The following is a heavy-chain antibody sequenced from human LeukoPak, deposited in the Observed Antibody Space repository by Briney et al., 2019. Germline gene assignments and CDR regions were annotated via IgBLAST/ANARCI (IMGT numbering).Heavy chain of an antibody. J-gene: IGHJ6*03. CDR2: ISGSSSYI. CDR1: GFTFSSYA. D-gene: IGHD3-3*01. V-gene: IGHV3-21*01. CDR3: ARATNYDFWSGSSYYYYYMDV. Sequence: GGSLRLSCAASGFTFSSYAMSWVRQAPGKGLEWVSAISGSSSYIYYADSVKGRFTISRDNAKNSLYLQMNSLRAEDTAVYYCARATNYDFWSGSSYYYYYMDVWGKGTTVTVSS.